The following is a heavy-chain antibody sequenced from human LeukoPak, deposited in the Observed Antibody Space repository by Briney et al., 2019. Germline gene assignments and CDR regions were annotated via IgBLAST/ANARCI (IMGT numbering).Heavy chain of an antibody. CDR1: GYTFTSYY. Sequence: ASVKVSCKASGYTFTSYYMHWVRQAPGQGLEWMGIINSSGGSTNYAQKFQGRVTMTRDTSTSTVYMELSSLRSEDTAVYYCARAGRNSNYVFYYYYMDVWGKGTTVTVSS. J-gene: IGHJ6*03. D-gene: IGHD4-11*01. V-gene: IGHV1-46*01. CDR3: ARAGRNSNYVFYYYYMDV. CDR2: INSSGGST.